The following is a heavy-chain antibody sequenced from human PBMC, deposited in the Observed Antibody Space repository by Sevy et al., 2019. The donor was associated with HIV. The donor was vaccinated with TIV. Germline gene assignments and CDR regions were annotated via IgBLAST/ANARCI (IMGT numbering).Heavy chain of an antibody. D-gene: IGHD3-9*01. V-gene: IGHV3-23*01. Sequence: GGSLRLSCAASGFMFSSYAMSWVRQAPGKGLEWVSSVSGSGASTYYADSVKGRFTISRDNSKNTLYLQMSSLRVEDTAVYYCATRRLRYFDWLFRGHDAFDIWGQGTMVTVSS. CDR1: GFMFSSYA. CDR2: VSGSGAST. J-gene: IGHJ3*02. CDR3: ATRRLRYFDWLFRGHDAFDI.